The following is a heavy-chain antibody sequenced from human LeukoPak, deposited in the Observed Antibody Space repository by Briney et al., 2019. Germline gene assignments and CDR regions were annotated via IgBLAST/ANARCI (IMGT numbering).Heavy chain of an antibody. CDR3: ASGPADFGDYVEYYYMDV. CDR2: IYYSGST. J-gene: IGHJ6*03. V-gene: IGHV4-39*07. D-gene: IGHD4-17*01. Sequence: SETLSLTCTVSGGSISSSSYYWGWIRQPPGKGLEWIGSIYYSGSTYYSPSLESRVTIPLDRSKTQFSLEVTSVTAADSAVYFCASGPADFGDYVEYYYMDVWGKGTTVTVSS. CDR1: GGSISSSSYY.